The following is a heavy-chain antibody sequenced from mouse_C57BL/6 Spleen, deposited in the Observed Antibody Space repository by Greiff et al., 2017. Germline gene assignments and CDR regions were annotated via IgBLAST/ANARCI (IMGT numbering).Heavy chain of an antibody. J-gene: IGHJ4*01. D-gene: IGHD2-1*01. CDR1: GYTFTDYY. V-gene: IGHV1-76*01. CDR3: ARGYGNYGAMDY. CDR2: IYPGSGNT. Sequence: QVQLQQSGAELVRPGASVKLSCKASGYTFTDYYINWVKQRPGQGLEWIARIYPGSGNTYYNEKFKGKATLTAEKSSSTAYMQLSSLTSEDSAVYFCARGYGNYGAMDYWGQGTSVTVSS.